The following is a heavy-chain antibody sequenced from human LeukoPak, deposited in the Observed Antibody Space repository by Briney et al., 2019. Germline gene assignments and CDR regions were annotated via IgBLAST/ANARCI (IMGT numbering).Heavy chain of an antibody. CDR3: ARLSTGYDFWSGSPRGHFDY. CDR2: ISSGSSYI. CDR1: GFTFSDYG. V-gene: IGHV3-21*01. Sequence: TGGSLRLSCAASGFTFSDYGMNWVRQAPGKGLEWVSSISSGSSYIYYADSVKGRFTISRDNAKKSLYLQMNSLRAEDTAVYYCARLSTGYDFWSGSPRGHFDYWGQGTLVTVSS. J-gene: IGHJ4*02. D-gene: IGHD3-3*01.